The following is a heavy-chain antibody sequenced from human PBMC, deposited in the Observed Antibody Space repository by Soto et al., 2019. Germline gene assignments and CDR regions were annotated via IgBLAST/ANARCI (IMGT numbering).Heavy chain of an antibody. CDR2: TYYRSKWYF. V-gene: IGHV6-1*01. CDR3: AKFIGNSWLDS. Sequence: PSQTLSLTCAISGDSVSSNSVTWNWIRQFPSRGLEWLGRTYYRSKWYFDYAVSVKSRITINPDTSKNQFSLQLNSVTPEDTAVNYWAKFIGNSWLDSGGKGARVTVSS. CDR1: GDSVSSNSVT. J-gene: IGHJ4*02. D-gene: IGHD1-1*01.